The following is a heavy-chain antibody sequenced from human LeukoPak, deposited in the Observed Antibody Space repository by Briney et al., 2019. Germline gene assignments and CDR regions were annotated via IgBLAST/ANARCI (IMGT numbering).Heavy chain of an antibody. Sequence: ASVKVSCKASGYTFTGYYMHWVRQAPGQGLEWMGWINPNSGGTNYAQKFQGRVTMTRDTSISTAYMELSRLRSDDTAVYYCARVSVDTAMVYGMDVWGQGTTVTVSS. V-gene: IGHV1-2*02. CDR3: ARVSVDTAMVYGMDV. D-gene: IGHD5-18*01. CDR2: INPNSGGT. CDR1: GYTFTGYY. J-gene: IGHJ6*02.